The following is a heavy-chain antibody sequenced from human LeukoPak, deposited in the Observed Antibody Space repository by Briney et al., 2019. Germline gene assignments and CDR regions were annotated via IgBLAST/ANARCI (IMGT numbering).Heavy chain of an antibody. Sequence: PGGSLRLSCAASGFTFSSHGVNWVRQAPGRGLEWVSAISTTGGTTYYADSVRGRFTISRDNSRNTLYLQMNSLRAEDTAIYYCAKNGDRGAYCSGGTCYPYYYYYMDVWGKGTTVTISS. J-gene: IGHJ6*03. V-gene: IGHV3-23*01. CDR2: ISTTGGTT. CDR1: GFTFSSHG. D-gene: IGHD2-15*01. CDR3: AKNGDRGAYCSGGTCYPYYYYYMDV.